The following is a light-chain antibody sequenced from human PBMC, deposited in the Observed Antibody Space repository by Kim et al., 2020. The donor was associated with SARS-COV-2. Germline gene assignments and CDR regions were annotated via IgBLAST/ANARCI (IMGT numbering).Light chain of an antibody. J-gene: IGLJ2*01. CDR3: QVWDSTTDHRVV. V-gene: IGLV3-21*04. CDR2: YDS. CDR1: SIGSKS. Sequence: SYVLTQPPSVSVAPGKTASVSCGGNSIGSKSVHWYQQKSGQAPVLVIYYDSDRPSGIPERFSGSNSGNTATLTISRVEAGDEADYYCQVWDSTTDHRVVFGGGTQLTVL.